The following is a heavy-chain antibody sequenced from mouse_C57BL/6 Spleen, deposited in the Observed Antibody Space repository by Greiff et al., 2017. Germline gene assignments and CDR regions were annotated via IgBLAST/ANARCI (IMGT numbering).Heavy chain of an antibody. CDR2: ISSGGSYT. CDR1: GFTFSSYG. CDR3: ARRDYGSSYAWFAY. V-gene: IGHV5-6*01. Sequence: EVHLVESGGDLVKPGGSLKLSCAASGFTFSSYGMSWVRQTPDKRLEWVATISSGGSYTYYPDSVKGRFTISRDNAKNTLYLQMSSLKSEDTAMYYCARRDYGSSYAWFAYWGQGTLVTVSA. D-gene: IGHD1-1*01. J-gene: IGHJ3*01.